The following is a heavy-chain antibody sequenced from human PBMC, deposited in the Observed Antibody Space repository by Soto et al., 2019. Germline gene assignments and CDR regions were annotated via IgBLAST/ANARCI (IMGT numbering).Heavy chain of an antibody. V-gene: IGHV4-30-4*02. CDR2: IDNSGTT. Sequence: SETLSLTCSVSGDPISGGTYFWSWVRQAPGKGPEWIGYIDNSGTTLYTPSLKSRVSMSVDTSENQFSLQLTSVTAADTAIYYCARGGRYYYYWGHGTLVT. J-gene: IGHJ4*01. CDR1: GDPISGGTYF. CDR3: ARGGRYYYY. D-gene: IGHD1-1*01.